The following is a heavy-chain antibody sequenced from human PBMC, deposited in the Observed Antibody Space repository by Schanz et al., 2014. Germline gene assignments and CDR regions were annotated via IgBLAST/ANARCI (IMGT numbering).Heavy chain of an antibody. D-gene: IGHD2-8*02. V-gene: IGHV3-23*04. Sequence: EVQLVESGGGLVKPGGSLRLSCATSGLTFTSAWMSWVRQAPGKGLEWVSLISDSGDTAYYADSVKGRFTISRDNFKGALYLQMSSLRAEDTAVYYCAKSLESCPGGRCSRGYFDYWGQGTLVTVSS. CDR1: GLTFTSAW. CDR2: ISDSGDTA. CDR3: AKSLESCPGGRCSRGYFDY. J-gene: IGHJ4*02.